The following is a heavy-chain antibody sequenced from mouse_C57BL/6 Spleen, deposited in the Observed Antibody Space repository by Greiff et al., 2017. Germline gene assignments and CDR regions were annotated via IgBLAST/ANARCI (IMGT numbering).Heavy chain of an antibody. CDR1: GYTFTSYW. Sequence: VQLQESGAELVMPGASVKLSCKASGYTFTSYWMHWVKQRPGHGLEWIGEIDPSDSYTNYNQKFKGKSTLTVDKSSSTAYMQLSSLTSEDAAVYYCARSMSQATDYWGQGTTLTVAS. D-gene: IGHD3-2*02. J-gene: IGHJ2*01. CDR2: IDPSDSYT. V-gene: IGHV1-69*01. CDR3: ARSMSQATDY.